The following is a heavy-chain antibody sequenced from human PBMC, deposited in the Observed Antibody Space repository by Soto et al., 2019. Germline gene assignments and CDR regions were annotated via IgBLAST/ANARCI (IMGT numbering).Heavy chain of an antibody. CDR1: GFTFNTYG. CDR3: ARADCTGAYCYSWPFNYGVDV. D-gene: IGHD2-15*01. V-gene: IGHV3-33*08. CDR2: IRYDGSNK. Sequence: QVQLVESGGGVVQPGGSLRLSCTTSGFTFNTYGMHWVRQAPGNGLEWVAIIRYDGSNKYYADSVKGRFTISRDNSKNTLYLHMNSLRAEDTALYYCARADCTGAYCYSWPFNYGVDVWGQGTTVTVSS. J-gene: IGHJ6*02.